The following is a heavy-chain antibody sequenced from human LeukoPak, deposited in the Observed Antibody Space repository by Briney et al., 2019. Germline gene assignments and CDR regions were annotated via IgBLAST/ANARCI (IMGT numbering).Heavy chain of an antibody. CDR3: ARDSGWELLRGPFDY. V-gene: IGHV3-30-3*01. CDR2: IAYDTSNK. J-gene: IGHJ4*02. D-gene: IGHD1-26*01. CDR1: GFTFSSFA. Sequence: PGRSLRLSCAASGFTFSSFAMHWVRPAPGKGLEWVAVIAYDTSNKYYADSVKGRFTISRDNSKNTLYLQMNSLGAEDTAVYHCARDSGWELLRGPFDYWGQGTLVTVSS.